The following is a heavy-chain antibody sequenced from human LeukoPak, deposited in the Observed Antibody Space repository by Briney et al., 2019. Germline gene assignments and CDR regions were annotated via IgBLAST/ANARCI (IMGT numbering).Heavy chain of an antibody. CDR2: ISGSGGST. J-gene: IGHJ4*02. D-gene: IGHD3-10*01. V-gene: IGHV3-23*01. CDR1: GFTFSSYA. Sequence: GGSLRLSCAASGFTFSSYAMSWVRQAPGKGPEWVSAISGSGGSTYYADSVKGRFTISGDNSKNTLYLQMNSLRAEDTAVYYCAKFSRAVQGLLDYWGQGTLVTVSS. CDR3: AKFSRAVQGLLDY.